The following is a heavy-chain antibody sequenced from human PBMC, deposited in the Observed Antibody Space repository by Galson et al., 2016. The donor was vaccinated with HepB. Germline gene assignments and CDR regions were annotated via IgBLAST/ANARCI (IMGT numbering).Heavy chain of an antibody. Sequence: ETLSLTCAVYGGSFSGYYWSWIRQPPGKGLEWIGEINQSGSTNYSPSLKSRVTISVDTSRNRFSLRLSSVTAADTAMYYCARLPRGYSSSPRGYWGQGTLVTVSS. V-gene: IGHV4-34*01. CDR1: GGSFSGYY. D-gene: IGHD6-13*01. CDR2: INQSGST. J-gene: IGHJ4*02. CDR3: ARLPRGYSSSPRGY.